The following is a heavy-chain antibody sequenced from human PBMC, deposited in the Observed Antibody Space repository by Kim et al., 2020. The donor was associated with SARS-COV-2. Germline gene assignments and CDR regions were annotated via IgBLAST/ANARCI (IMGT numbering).Heavy chain of an antibody. CDR1: GGSISSGGYY. Sequence: SETLSLTCTVSGGSISSGGYYWNWIRQHPGKGLEWIGYIYYSGSTYYNPSLKSRLTMSVDTSKNQFSLKLSSVTAADTAVYYCARGDSSGYHNWFDPWG. CDR3: ARGDSSGYHNWFDP. D-gene: IGHD3-22*01. CDR2: IYYSGST. J-gene: IGHJ5*02. V-gene: IGHV4-31*03.